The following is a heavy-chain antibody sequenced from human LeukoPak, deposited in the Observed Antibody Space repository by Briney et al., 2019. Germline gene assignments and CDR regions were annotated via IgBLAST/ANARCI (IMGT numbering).Heavy chain of an antibody. CDR3: ARGGWSLDD. CDR1: GGSIRSYY. Sequence: SETLSLTCTVSGGSIRSYYWSWIRQPPGKGLEWIGYAHSSGSTDYNSSLTSRVTISIDTSNNQFSLRLTAVSAADTAVYFCARGGWSLDDWGQGILVTVSS. D-gene: IGHD6-19*01. V-gene: IGHV4-59*01. J-gene: IGHJ4*02. CDR2: AHSSGST.